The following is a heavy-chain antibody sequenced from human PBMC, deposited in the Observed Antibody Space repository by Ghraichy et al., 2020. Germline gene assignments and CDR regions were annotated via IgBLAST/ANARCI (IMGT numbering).Heavy chain of an antibody. CDR3: VRTYYYDNSGYAADFDY. Sequence: GGSLRLSCVASELTFSSYAMHWVRQAPGKGLEWVAVISYDGSSKYYADSVKGRFTISRDNSENTLYLQMNSLRAEDTAVYFCVRTYYYDNSGYAADFDYWGQGTLVTVSS. V-gene: IGHV3-30*04. CDR1: ELTFSSYA. D-gene: IGHD3-22*01. J-gene: IGHJ4*02. CDR2: ISYDGSSK.